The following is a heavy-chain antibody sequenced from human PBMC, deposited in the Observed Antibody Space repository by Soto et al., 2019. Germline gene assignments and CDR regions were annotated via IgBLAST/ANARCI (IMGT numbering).Heavy chain of an antibody. D-gene: IGHD6-19*01. Sequence: QVQLQESGPGLVKPSGTLSLTCAVSSGPISSSNWWSWVRQPPGKGLEWIGEIYHSGSTNYNPSLKSRVTISVDKSKTQFSLKLSSVTAADTAVYYCASPSAIAVAGTAHPGAFDIWGQGTMVTVSS. J-gene: IGHJ3*02. V-gene: IGHV4-4*02. CDR3: ASPSAIAVAGTAHPGAFDI. CDR2: IYHSGST. CDR1: SGPISSSNW.